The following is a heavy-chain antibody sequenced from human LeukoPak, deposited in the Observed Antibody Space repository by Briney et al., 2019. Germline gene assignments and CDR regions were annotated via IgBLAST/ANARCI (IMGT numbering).Heavy chain of an antibody. V-gene: IGHV3-48*03. CDR3: ASAYYDSGNYPYYFDY. J-gene: IGHJ4*02. Sequence: GGSLRLSCAASGFSFSSYEMNWVRQAPGKGLEWVSYVSSSGSTIYYADSVRGRFTISRDNAKNLLNLQMNSLRAEDTAVYYCASAYYDSGNYPYYFDYWGQGTLVTVS. CDR1: GFSFSSYE. D-gene: IGHD3-10*01. CDR2: VSSSGSTI.